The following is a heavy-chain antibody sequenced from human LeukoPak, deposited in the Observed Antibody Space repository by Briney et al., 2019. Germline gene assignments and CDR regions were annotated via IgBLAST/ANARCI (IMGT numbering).Heavy chain of an antibody. CDR1: GFTFSSYA. D-gene: IGHD5-18*01. CDR3: AKDRRSDGYSYGYLDY. J-gene: IGHJ4*02. CDR2: ISGSGGST. Sequence: GGSLRLSCAASGFTFSSYAMSWVRQAPGKGLEWVSTISGSGGSTYYADSVKGRFTISRDNSKNTLYLQMNSLRAEDTAVYYCAKDRRSDGYSYGYLDYWGQGNLVTVSS. V-gene: IGHV3-23*01.